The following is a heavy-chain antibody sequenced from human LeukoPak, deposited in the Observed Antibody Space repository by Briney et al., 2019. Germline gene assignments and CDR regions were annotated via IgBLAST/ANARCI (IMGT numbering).Heavy chain of an antibody. CDR1: GFTVSSNY. CDR3: ARDRGYYYDSSGYYECWYFDL. D-gene: IGHD3-22*01. V-gene: IGHV4-39*07. J-gene: IGHJ2*01. Sequence: PGGSLRLSCAASGFTVSSNYMSWVRQAPGKGLEWIGSIYYSGSTYYNPSLKSRVTISVDTSKNQFSLKLSSVTAADTAVYYCARDRGYYYDSSGYYECWYFDLWGRGTLVTVSS. CDR2: IYYSGST.